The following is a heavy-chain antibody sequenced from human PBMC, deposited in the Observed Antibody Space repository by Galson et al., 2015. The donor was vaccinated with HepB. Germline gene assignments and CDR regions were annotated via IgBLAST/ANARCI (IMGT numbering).Heavy chain of an antibody. J-gene: IGHJ6*03. D-gene: IGHD1-14*01. V-gene: IGHV1-69*13. CDR2: IIPIFGTA. Sequence: SVKVSCKASGGTFSSYAISWVRQAPGQGLEWMGGIIPIFGTANYAQKFQGRVTITADESTSTAYMELSSLRSEDTAVYYCAENHRPRYDRWDYYMDVWGKGTTVTVSS. CDR1: GGTFSSYA. CDR3: AENHRPRYDRWDYYMDV.